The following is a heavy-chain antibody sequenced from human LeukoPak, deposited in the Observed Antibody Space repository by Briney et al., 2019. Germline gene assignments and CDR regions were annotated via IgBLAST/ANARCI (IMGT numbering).Heavy chain of an antibody. D-gene: IGHD4-23*01. J-gene: IGHJ4*02. CDR1: GLTFSSYS. V-gene: IGHV3-48*01. CDR3: ARDRTQGYGGNSDY. Sequence: GGSLRLSCAASGLTFSSYSMNWVRQAPGKGLEWVSYITSSSSTIYYADSVNGRFTISRDNGKNSLYLQMNSLRAEDTAVYYCARDRTQGYGGNSDYWGQGTLVTVSS. CDR2: ITSSSSTI.